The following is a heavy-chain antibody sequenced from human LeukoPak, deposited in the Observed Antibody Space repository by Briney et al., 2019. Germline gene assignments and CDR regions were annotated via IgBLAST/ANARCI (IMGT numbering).Heavy chain of an antibody. J-gene: IGHJ4*02. CDR2: INTNTGNP. V-gene: IGHV7-4-1*02. CDR3: ARDGAPDVEMATILDY. D-gene: IGHD5-24*01. Sequence: ASVKVSCKASGYTFTSYAMNWVRQAPGQGLEWMGWINTNTGNPTYAQGFTGRFVFSLDTSVSPAYLQISSLKAEDTAVYYCARDGAPDVEMATILDYWAQGTLVTVSS. CDR1: GYTFTSYA.